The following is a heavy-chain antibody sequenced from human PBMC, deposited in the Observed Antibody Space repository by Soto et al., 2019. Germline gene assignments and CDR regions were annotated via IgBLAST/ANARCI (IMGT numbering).Heavy chain of an antibody. J-gene: IGHJ4*02. D-gene: IGHD1-20*01. CDR3: ARGPITQTSFIGY. Sequence: XGSLRLSCEAAGFTFSSYPMHWVRQAPDKGLEWVTLISYDGRNQYYADSVKGRFTISRDNSKDTLYLQMHSLTSDDTAVYFCARGPITQTSFIGYWGQGTLVTVSS. CDR1: GFTFSSYP. V-gene: IGHV3-30*04. CDR2: ISYDGRNQ.